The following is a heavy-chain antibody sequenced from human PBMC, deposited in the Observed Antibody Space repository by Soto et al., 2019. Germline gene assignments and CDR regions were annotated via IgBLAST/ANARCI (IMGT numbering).Heavy chain of an antibody. Sequence: QVQLVQSGAEVKKPGASVKVACKASGYTFTSYGISWVRQAPGQGLEWMGWIAAYNGKTKYAQKFEGRLTMTIDTFTSTTYMDLTSLTSDDTAVYFCVRKLDTISWYPGNPYYFDYWGQGTLGTFSS. V-gene: IGHV1-18*01. CDR1: GYTFTSYG. CDR2: IAAYNGKT. D-gene: IGHD6-13*01. J-gene: IGHJ4*02. CDR3: VRKLDTISWYPGNPYYFDY.